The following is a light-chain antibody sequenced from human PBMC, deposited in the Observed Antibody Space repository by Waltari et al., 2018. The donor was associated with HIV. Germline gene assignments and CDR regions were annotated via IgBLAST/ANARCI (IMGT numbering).Light chain of an antibody. CDR1: QHISRD. CDR2: YAS. V-gene: IGKV3-11*01. J-gene: IGKJ1*01. CDR3: DQRSSWLWT. Sequence: EIVLTQFPPTLSLSPGERATLSCRASQHISRDVALYPQRPGQAPSLVIYYASKRATGVPARFTGRQSGTDFTLTISDLEPEDSAVYCCDQRSSWLWTFGQGTKV.